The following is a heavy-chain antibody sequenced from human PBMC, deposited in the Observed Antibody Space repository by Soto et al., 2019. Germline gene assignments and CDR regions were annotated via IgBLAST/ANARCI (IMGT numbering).Heavy chain of an antibody. CDR3: ARVSWREKYGMDV. CDR2: ISSSGDTT. J-gene: IGHJ6*02. V-gene: IGHV3-23*01. CDR1: GFTFNNYG. Sequence: PGGSLRLSCAASGFTFNNYGMTWVRQAPGKGLEWVSGISSSGDTTYYADSVKGRLTVSRDNSKNSLYLQMNRLRAEDTAVYYCARVSWREKYGMDVWGQGTTVTVSS.